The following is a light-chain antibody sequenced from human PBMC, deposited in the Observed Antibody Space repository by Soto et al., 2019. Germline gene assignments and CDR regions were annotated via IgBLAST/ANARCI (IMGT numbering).Light chain of an antibody. CDR1: QSVSSNF. CDR3: QQYGSSPLT. Sequence: EMLLTQSPGSLSLSPGERGTLSCSASQSVSSNFLAWYQQKPGQAPRLLIYGASSRASGIPDRFSGSGSGTDFTLTISRLEPEDFAVYYCQQYGSSPLTFGGATKVDIK. V-gene: IGKV3-20*01. J-gene: IGKJ4*01. CDR2: GAS.